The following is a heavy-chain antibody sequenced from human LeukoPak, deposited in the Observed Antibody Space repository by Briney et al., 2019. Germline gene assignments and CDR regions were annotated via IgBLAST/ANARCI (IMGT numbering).Heavy chain of an antibody. J-gene: IGHJ4*02. V-gene: IGHV1-46*01. D-gene: IGHD3-22*01. Sequence: GASVKVSCKASGYTFTNYYIHWVRQAPGQGLEWMGIINPTGDSTTYAQKFQGRVTMTRDTSTNTVYMELSSLRSDDTAVYYCARVITYGSSGYYYWGQGTLVTVSS. CDR2: INPTGDST. CDR1: GYTFTNYY. CDR3: ARVITYGSSGYYY.